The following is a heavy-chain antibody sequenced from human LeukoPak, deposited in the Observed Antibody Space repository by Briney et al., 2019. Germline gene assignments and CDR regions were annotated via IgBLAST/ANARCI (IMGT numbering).Heavy chain of an antibody. CDR1: GFTFSTYA. V-gene: IGHV3-30*02. CDR3: ATDRATSPNYYSYYYMDV. Sequence: PGGSLRLSCAASGFTFSTYAMHWVRQAPGKGLEWVAFIRYDGTNKYYTDSVKGRFTISRGNSENTLYLQMNSLRAEDTSLYYCATDRATSPNYYSYYYMDVWGKGTTVTVSS. J-gene: IGHJ6*03. CDR2: IRYDGTNK.